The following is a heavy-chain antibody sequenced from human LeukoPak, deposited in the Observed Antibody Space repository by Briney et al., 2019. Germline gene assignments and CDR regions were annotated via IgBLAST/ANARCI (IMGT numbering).Heavy chain of an antibody. J-gene: IGHJ4*02. CDR2: IYYSGST. D-gene: IGHD1-26*01. CDR3: ASVNYSFDH. CDR1: GGSFSGYY. Sequence: ASETLSLTCAVYGGSFSGYYWSWILQPPGKRLELIVYIYYSGSTDYDPSLKRRVSMSIDMSKNQFSLKLSSVTAADTAVYYRASVNYSFDHCGQGTLVTVSS. V-gene: IGHV4-59*08.